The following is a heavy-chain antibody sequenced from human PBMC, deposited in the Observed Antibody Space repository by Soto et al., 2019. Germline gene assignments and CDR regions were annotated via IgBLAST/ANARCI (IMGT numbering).Heavy chain of an antibody. Sequence: QVHLVQSGAEVAKPGASVKVSCKPSGYTFTGYYIHWVRQAPGQGLEWMGWINPSSGDSKYAQKFQGRVTKTRDTSISTAYLDLRNLRSDDTAVYYCAREGGSAYGMDVWGQGTAVTVSS. CDR1: GYTFTGYY. J-gene: IGHJ6*02. CDR2: INPSSGDS. V-gene: IGHV1-2*02. CDR3: AREGGSAYGMDV. D-gene: IGHD1-26*01.